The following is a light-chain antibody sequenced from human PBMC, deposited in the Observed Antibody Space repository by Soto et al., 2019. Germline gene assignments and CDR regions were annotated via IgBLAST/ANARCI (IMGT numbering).Light chain of an antibody. Sequence: EIVLTQSPGTLFLSLGERATLSCRASQSVSSSYLAWYQQKPGQAPRLLIYGASSRATGIPDRFSGSGSGTDFTLTISRLEPKDFAVYYCQQYGSSITFGQGKRLEIK. CDR3: QQYGSSIT. CDR1: QSVSSSY. CDR2: GAS. V-gene: IGKV3-20*01. J-gene: IGKJ5*01.